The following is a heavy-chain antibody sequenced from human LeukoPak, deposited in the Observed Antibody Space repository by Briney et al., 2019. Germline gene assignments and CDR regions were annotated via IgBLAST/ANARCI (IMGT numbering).Heavy chain of an antibody. J-gene: IGHJ4*02. CDR2: IYSGGST. V-gene: IGHV3-53*01. Sequence: GGSLRLSCAASGFTVSSNYMSWVRQAPGKGLEWVSVIYSGGSTYYADSVKGRFTISRDNSKNTLYPQMNSLRAEDTAVYYCARGRTYYYGSGSLDYWGQGTLVTVSS. CDR3: ARGRTYYYGSGSLDY. D-gene: IGHD3-10*01. CDR1: GFTVSSNY.